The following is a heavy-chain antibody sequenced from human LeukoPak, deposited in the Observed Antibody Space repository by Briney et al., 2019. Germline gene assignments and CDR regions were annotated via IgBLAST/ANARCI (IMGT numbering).Heavy chain of an antibody. CDR2: MYYSGTT. D-gene: IGHD6-13*01. CDR1: GDSISSSSYY. Sequence: SETLSLTCSVSGDSISSSSYYWGWIRQPPGKGLEWIGSMYYSGTTYYNPSLKSRVTISVDTSKNQFSLKLSSVTAADTAVYYCAGHGWGPILAAVGAAFDFWGQGTLVTVSS. J-gene: IGHJ4*02. CDR3: AGHGWGPILAAVGAAFDF. V-gene: IGHV4-39*01.